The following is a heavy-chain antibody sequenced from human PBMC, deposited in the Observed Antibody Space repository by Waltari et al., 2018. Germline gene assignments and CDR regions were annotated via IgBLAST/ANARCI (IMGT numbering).Heavy chain of an antibody. CDR1: GFTFSSYC. CDR2: IRYDGSNK. Sequence: QVQLVESGGGVVQPGGSLRLSCAASGFTFSSYCMHWVRQAPGKGLEWVAFIRYDGSNKYYADSVKGRFTISRDNSKNTLYLQMNSLRAEDTAVYYCAKEKGVAAASRYYFDSWGQGTLVTVSS. V-gene: IGHV3-30*02. D-gene: IGHD6-13*01. J-gene: IGHJ4*02. CDR3: AKEKGVAAASRYYFDS.